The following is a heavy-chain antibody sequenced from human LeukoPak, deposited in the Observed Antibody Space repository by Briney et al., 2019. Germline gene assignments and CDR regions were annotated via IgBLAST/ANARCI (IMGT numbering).Heavy chain of an antibody. CDR3: AKRGVVIRVILVGFHKEAYYFDS. D-gene: IGHD3-22*01. Sequence: QPGRSLRLSCAASGFTFSSYGMHWVRQAPGKGLEWVAGISDSGGRTNYADSVKGRFTISRDNPKNTLYLQMNSLRAEDTAVYFCAKRGVVIRVILVGFHKEAYYFDSWGQGALVTVSS. J-gene: IGHJ4*02. CDR1: GFTFSSYG. V-gene: IGHV3-23*01. CDR2: ISDSGGRT.